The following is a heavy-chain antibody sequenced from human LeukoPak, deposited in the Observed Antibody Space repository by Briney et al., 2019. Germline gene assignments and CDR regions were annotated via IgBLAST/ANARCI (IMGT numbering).Heavy chain of an antibody. CDR1: GFTFSSYG. CDR3: AKDTDFAPGYYDSSGYSFDY. D-gene: IGHD3-22*01. CDR2: ISYDGSNK. V-gene: IGHV3-30*18. J-gene: IGHJ4*02. Sequence: GRSLRLSCAASGFTFSSYGMHWDRQAPGKGLEWVAVISYDGSNKYYADSVKGRFTISRDNSKNTLYLQMNSLRAEDTAVYYCAKDTDFAPGYYDSSGYSFDYWGQGTLVTVSS.